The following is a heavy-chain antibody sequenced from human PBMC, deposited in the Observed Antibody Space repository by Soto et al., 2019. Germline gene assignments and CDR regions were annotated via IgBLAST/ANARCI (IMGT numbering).Heavy chain of an antibody. V-gene: IGHV3-23*01. CDR3: ANDRSGYLIDY. D-gene: IGHD3-3*01. CDR2: ISGSGAGT. CDR1: AFTFSSYA. J-gene: IGHJ4*02. Sequence: EVQLLESGGGLVQPGGSLRLSCAVSAFTFSSYAVSWVRHAPGKGLEWVSVISGSGAGTYYADSVRGRFTISRDNSKNTLYLQMNSLRAEDTAVYYGANDRSGYLIDYWGQGTLVTVSS.